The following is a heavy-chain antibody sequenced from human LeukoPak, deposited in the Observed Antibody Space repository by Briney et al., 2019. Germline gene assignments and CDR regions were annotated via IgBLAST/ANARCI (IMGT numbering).Heavy chain of an antibody. D-gene: IGHD3-10*01. V-gene: IGHV3-48*01. Sequence: GGSLRLSCAASGFTFSTYSMNWVRQAPGKGLEWVSYISSSSSTIYYADSVKGRFTISRDNAKNSLHLQMNSLRAEDTAVYYCARGRWFGELYCFDPWGQGTMVTVSS. CDR3: ARGRWFGELYCFDP. CDR1: GFTFSTYS. J-gene: IGHJ5*02. CDR2: ISSSSSTI.